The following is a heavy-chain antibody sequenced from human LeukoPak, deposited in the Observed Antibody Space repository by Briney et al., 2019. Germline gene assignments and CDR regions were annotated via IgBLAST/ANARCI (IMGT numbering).Heavy chain of an antibody. CDR1: GGTFSSYA. Sequence: SVKVSCKASGGTFSSYAISWVRQAPGQGLEWMGGIIPIFGTANYAQKFQGRVTITADESTSTAYMELSSLRSEDTAVYYCASTVRYSSSWSPPRGAFDIWGQGTMVTVSS. CDR2: IIPIFGTA. V-gene: IGHV1-69*01. D-gene: IGHD6-13*01. CDR3: ASTVRYSSSWSPPRGAFDI. J-gene: IGHJ3*02.